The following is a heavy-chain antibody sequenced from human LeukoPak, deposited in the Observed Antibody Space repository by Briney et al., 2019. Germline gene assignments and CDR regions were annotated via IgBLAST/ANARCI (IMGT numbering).Heavy chain of an antibody. V-gene: IGHV1-18*01. Sequence: ASVKVSCKASGYTFTSYGISWVRQAPGQGLEWMGWISAYNGNTNYAQKLQGRVTMTTDTSTSTVYMELSSLRSEDTAVYYCARDRANSGLDYWGQGTLVTVSS. CDR2: ISAYNGNT. D-gene: IGHD6-25*01. CDR1: GYTFTSYG. J-gene: IGHJ4*02. CDR3: ARDRANSGLDY.